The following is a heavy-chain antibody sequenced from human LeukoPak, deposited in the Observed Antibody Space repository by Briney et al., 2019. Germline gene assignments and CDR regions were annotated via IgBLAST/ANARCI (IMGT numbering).Heavy chain of an antibody. Sequence: SETLSLTCTVSSGSISSGGYYWSWIRQPPGKGLEWIGYIYYSGSTNYNPSLKSRVTISVDTSKNQFSLKLSSVTAADTAVYYCARDRLNEFDYWGQGTLVTVSS. CDR2: IYYSGST. V-gene: IGHV4-61*08. D-gene: IGHD6-6*01. J-gene: IGHJ4*02. CDR1: SGSISSGGYY. CDR3: ARDRLNEFDY.